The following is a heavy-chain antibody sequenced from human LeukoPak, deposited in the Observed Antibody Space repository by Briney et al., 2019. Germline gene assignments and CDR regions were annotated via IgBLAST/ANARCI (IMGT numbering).Heavy chain of an antibody. CDR1: GFSFSSFS. CDR2: ISSSSTSI. Sequence: GGSLRLSCAASGFSFSSFSMSWVRQAPGRGLEWVSAISSSSTSIYYADSVKGRFTISRDNAKNSLYLQMNSLRAEDTAMYYCARELFCSGGNCYGAYYFDYWGQGTLVTVSS. J-gene: IGHJ4*02. V-gene: IGHV3-21*01. CDR3: ARELFCSGGNCYGAYYFDY. D-gene: IGHD2-15*01.